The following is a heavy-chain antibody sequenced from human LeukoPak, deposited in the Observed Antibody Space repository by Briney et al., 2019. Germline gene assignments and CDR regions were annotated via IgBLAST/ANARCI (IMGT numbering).Heavy chain of an antibody. D-gene: IGHD3-22*01. CDR1: GFSISGWY. CDR2: TSPTGTDI. J-gene: IGHJ4*02. CDR3: GGGHAVIGL. Sequence: GGSLRLSCAASGFSISGWYLSWIRRAPGKGLEHVGYTSPTGTDISHGDSVKGRSTISRANARNSLYLAMKSLTVDDTAVYLCGGGHAVIGLWGQGTLVTVSS. V-gene: IGHV3-11*04.